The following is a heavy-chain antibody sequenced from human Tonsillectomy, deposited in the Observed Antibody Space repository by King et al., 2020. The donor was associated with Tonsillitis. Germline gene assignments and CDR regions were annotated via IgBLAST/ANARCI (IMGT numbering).Heavy chain of an antibody. D-gene: IGHD1-1*01. J-gene: IGHJ6*02. CDR1: GFTFDDYA. CDR3: AKDFWNDLDYDYGMDV. Sequence: VQLVESGGGLVQPGRSLRLSCAVSGFTFDDYAMHWVRQAPGKGLEWVSAINWHSGSIGYSDSVKGRFTISRDNAKNSLYLEMRSLRPEDTALYYCAKDFWNDLDYDYGMDVWGQGTTVTVSS. V-gene: IGHV3-9*01. CDR2: INWHSGSI.